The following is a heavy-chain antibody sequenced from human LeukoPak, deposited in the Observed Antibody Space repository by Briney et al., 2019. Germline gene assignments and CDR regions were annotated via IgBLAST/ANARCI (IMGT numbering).Heavy chain of an antibody. CDR2: INHSGST. CDR3: ARCGYSRGWSLGRVATWFET. Sequence: SETLSLTCAVYGGSFSGYYWSWIRQPPGKGLEWIGEINHSGSTNYNPSLKSRVTISVDTSKNQFSLKLSSVTAADTAVYYCARCGYSRGWSLGRVATWFETWGQGTMVTLS. CDR1: GGSFSGYY. J-gene: IGHJ5*02. V-gene: IGHV4-34*01. D-gene: IGHD6-19*01.